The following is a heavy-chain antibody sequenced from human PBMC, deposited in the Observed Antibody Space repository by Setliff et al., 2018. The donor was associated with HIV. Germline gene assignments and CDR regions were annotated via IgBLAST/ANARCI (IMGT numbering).Heavy chain of an antibody. CDR1: RFTFSDYE. CDR2: ISSSGSTI. V-gene: IGHV3-48*03. J-gene: IGHJ4*02. D-gene: IGHD6-19*01. Sequence: GGSLRLSCAASRFTFSDYEMNWVRQAPGKGLEWVSFISSSGSTIYYAYSVRGRFTISRDNAQNSLHLLMSGLSTEDSAVYYCAAVFTGVPGRSLDYWGQGTLVTVSS. CDR3: AAVFTGVPGRSLDY.